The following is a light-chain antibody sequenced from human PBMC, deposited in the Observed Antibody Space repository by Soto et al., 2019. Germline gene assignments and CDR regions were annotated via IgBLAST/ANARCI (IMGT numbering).Light chain of an antibody. CDR3: ASYTSCTTVV. CDR2: DVN. CDR1: SSDVGGYNY. Sequence: QSALTQPASVSGSPGQSITISCTGTSSDVGGYNYVSWYQQYPGKAPKLMIYDVNNRPSGVSDRFSGSKSGHTTSLTISGLQAEDEADYYCASYTSCTTVVFGGGTKVTVL. J-gene: IGLJ2*01. V-gene: IGLV2-14*01.